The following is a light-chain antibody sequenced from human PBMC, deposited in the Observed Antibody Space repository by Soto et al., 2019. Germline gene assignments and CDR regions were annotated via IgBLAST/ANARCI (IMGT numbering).Light chain of an antibody. CDR2: DDN. CDR3: AAWDDSLNAYV. Sequence: QSVVTQPPSASGTPGQRITISCSGSISNIGSNTVNWYQQLPGAAPRLLIYDDNQRISGVPDRLSGSKSGTSASLAISGLQSEDEADFYCAAWDDSLNAYVFGTGTKVTVL. J-gene: IGLJ1*01. V-gene: IGLV1-44*01. CDR1: ISNIGSNT.